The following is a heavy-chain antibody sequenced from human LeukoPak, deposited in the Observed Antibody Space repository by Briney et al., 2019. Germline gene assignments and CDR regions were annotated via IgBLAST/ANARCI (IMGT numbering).Heavy chain of an antibody. V-gene: IGHV1-46*01. CDR2: INPSGGST. CDR3: ARDSGTRYEGFDY. D-gene: IGHD3-10*01. J-gene: IGHJ4*02. Sequence: ASVKVSCKASGYTFTSYYMHWVRQAPGQGLEWMGIINPSGGSTSYAQKFQGRVTMTRDTSTSTAYMDLRSLRSDDTAVYYCARDSGTRYEGFDYWGQGTLVTVSS. CDR1: GYTFTSYY.